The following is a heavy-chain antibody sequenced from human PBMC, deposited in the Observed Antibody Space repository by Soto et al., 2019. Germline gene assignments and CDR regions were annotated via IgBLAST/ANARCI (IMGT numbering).Heavy chain of an antibody. J-gene: IGHJ1*01. Sequence: SETLSLTCTVSGGSISSYYWSWIRQPPGKGLEWIGYIYYSGSTNYNPSLKSRVTISVDTSKNRFSLKLSSVTAADTAVYYCARLGWVYEYFQHWGQGTLVTVSS. CDR2: IYYSGST. V-gene: IGHV4-59*08. CDR3: ARLGWVYEYFQH. D-gene: IGHD6-19*01. CDR1: GGSISSYY.